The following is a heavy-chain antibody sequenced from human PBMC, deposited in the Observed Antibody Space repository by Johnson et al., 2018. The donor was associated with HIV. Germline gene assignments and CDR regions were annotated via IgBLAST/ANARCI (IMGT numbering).Heavy chain of an antibody. CDR2: ISCGGRT. CDR1: GFSVSTSY. J-gene: IGHJ3*02. V-gene: IGHV3-66*01. Sequence: VQLVESGGDMVRPGGSLRLSCAASGFSVSTSYMTWVRQAPGKGLAWVSSISCGGRTYYADTVKGRFTISRDNSKNTLYLQMNSLRAEDTAVYYCASRYGDYGLGAFDIWGQGTMVTVSS. D-gene: IGHD4-17*01. CDR3: ASRYGDYGLGAFDI.